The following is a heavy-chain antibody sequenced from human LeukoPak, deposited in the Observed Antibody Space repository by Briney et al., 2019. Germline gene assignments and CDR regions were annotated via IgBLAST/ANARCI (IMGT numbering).Heavy chain of an antibody. CDR1: GYTFTGYY. J-gene: IGHJ6*03. Sequence: ASVEVSCKASGYTFTGYYLHWVRQAPGQGLEWMGCVNPNSGDTNYAQKFQGSVTMTRDTSISTAYMELSRLRSDDTAVYYCARDPRPITMVRGVMGNYMDVWGKGTTVTVSS. D-gene: IGHD3-10*01. V-gene: IGHV1-2*02. CDR3: ARDPRPITMVRGVMGNYMDV. CDR2: VNPNSGDT.